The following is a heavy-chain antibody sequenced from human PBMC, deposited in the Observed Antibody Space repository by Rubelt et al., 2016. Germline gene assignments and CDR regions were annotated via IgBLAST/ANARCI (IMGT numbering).Heavy chain of an antibody. Sequence: EVQLVESGGGLIQPGGSLRLSCAASGFTVSSHYMSWVRQAPGKGLDWVSVIYSGGNTYYADSVTGRFTLSRENSKNTLYLQLNSVRAEDTAGYYCAGVVTANWFDPWGQGTLVTVSS. CDR2: IYSGGNT. V-gene: IGHV3-53*01. D-gene: IGHD2-21*02. CDR3: AGVVTANWFDP. CDR1: GFTVSSHY. J-gene: IGHJ5*02.